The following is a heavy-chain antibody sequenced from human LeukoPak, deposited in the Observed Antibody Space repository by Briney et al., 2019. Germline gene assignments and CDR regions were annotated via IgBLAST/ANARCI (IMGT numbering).Heavy chain of an antibody. Sequence: TGGSLRLSCAASGFTFSTYWMHWVRHAPGKGLAWVSRISSGGSDITYADSVKGRFTISRDNAKDTLYLQMDNLSAEDTAVYYCARGGLTVTTPIDYWGQGTLVTVSS. V-gene: IGHV3-74*01. CDR1: GFTFSTYW. D-gene: IGHD4-11*01. CDR2: ISSGGSDI. CDR3: ARGGLTVTTPIDY. J-gene: IGHJ4*02.